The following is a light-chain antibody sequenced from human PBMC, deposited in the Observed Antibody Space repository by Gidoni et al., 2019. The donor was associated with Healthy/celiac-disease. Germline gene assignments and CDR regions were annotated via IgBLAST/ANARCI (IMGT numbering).Light chain of an antibody. Sequence: QSALTQPASASGAPGQSTTLSCTGTSSDVGGYNYVSWYQQHPGKAPKLMIYEVSKRPSGVSNRFSGSKSGNTASLTISGLQAEDEADYYCSSYTSSSVVFGGGTKLTVL. CDR2: EVS. J-gene: IGLJ2*01. CDR1: SSDVGGYNY. CDR3: SSYTSSSVV. V-gene: IGLV2-14*01.